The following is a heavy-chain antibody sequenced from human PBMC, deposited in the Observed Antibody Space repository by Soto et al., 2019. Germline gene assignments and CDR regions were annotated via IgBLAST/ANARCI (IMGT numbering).Heavy chain of an antibody. CDR3: AKDQNVLRFLEWLTALDY. Sequence: QVQLVESGGGVVQPGRSLRLSCAASGFTFSSNGMHWVRQAPGKGLEWVAVISSDERNKYYGDSVKGRFTISRDNSKNTLYLHMNSLRIEDTAVYYCAKDQNVLRFLEWLTALDYWGQGTLVTVSS. D-gene: IGHD3-3*01. CDR1: GFTFSSNG. J-gene: IGHJ4*02. CDR2: ISSDERNK. V-gene: IGHV3-30*18.